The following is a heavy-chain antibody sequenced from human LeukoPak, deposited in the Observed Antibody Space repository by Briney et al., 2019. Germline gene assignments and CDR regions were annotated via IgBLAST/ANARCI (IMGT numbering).Heavy chain of an antibody. Sequence: SETLSLTCTVSGGSISSGGYYWSWIRQPPGKGLEWIGYIYYSGSTNYNPSLKSRVTISVDTSKNQFSLKLSSVTAADTAVYYCARTVLLAYDILTGYPDLYFDYWGQGTLVTVSS. V-gene: IGHV4-61*08. CDR1: GGSISSGGYY. CDR3: ARTVLLAYDILTGYPDLYFDY. J-gene: IGHJ4*02. D-gene: IGHD3-9*01. CDR2: IYYSGST.